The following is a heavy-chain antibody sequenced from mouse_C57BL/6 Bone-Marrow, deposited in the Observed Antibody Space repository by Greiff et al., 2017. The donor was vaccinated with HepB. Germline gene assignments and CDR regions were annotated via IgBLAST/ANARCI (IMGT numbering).Heavy chain of an antibody. J-gene: IGHJ4*01. V-gene: IGHV1-47*01. CDR3: ARGSNYDYTMAY. CDR1: AYTFTTYP. Sequence: QVQLQQSGAELVKPGASVKMSCKASAYTFTTYPIEWMKQNHGKSLEWIGNFHPYNDDTNYNEKFKGKATLTEEKSSSTVYLELSRLTSDDSAVYYCARGSNYDYTMAYWGQGTSVTVSS. CDR2: FHPYNDDT. D-gene: IGHD2-5*01.